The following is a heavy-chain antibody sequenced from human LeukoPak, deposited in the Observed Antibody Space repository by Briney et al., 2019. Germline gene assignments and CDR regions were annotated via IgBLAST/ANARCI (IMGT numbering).Heavy chain of an antibody. CDR3: AREVDWFDP. CDR2: INHSGST. D-gene: IGHD2-2*01. V-gene: IGHV4-34*01. CDR1: GGSFSGYY. Sequence: SETLSLTCAVYGGSFSGYYWSWIRQPPGKGLEWIGEINHSGSTNYDPSLKSRVTISVDTSKNQFSLKLSSVTAADTAVYYCAREVDWFDPWGQGTLVTVSS. J-gene: IGHJ5*02.